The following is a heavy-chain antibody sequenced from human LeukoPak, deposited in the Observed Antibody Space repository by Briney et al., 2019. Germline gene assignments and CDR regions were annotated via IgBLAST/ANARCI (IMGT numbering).Heavy chain of an antibody. V-gene: IGHV3-66*01. CDR2: VFSDGTT. CDR3: ARDPRVDHSGMDV. Sequence: GGSLRLSCAASGFTVSSNHMNWVRQAPGKGLEWVSTVFSDGTTYYADSVKGRFTISRDNSKNTLYLQMSSVRDEDTAVYYCARDPRVDHSGMDVWGQGTTVTVSS. J-gene: IGHJ6*02. D-gene: IGHD2-15*01. CDR1: GFTVSSNH.